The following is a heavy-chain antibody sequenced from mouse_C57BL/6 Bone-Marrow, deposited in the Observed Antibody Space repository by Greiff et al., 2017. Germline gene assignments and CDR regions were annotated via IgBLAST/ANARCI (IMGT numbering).Heavy chain of an antibody. CDR2: ISDGGSYT. V-gene: IGHV5-4*01. CDR1: GFTFSSYA. J-gene: IGHJ1*03. CDR3: AREGRYDRYYDV. Sequence: EVQLVESGGGLVKPGGSLKLSCAASGFTFSSYAMSWVRQTPEKRLEWVATISDGGSYTYYPDNVKGRFTISRDTAKNNLYLQKIHMKSEDTAMYYCAREGRYDRYYDVWGTGTTLTVSS. D-gene: IGHD2-3*01.